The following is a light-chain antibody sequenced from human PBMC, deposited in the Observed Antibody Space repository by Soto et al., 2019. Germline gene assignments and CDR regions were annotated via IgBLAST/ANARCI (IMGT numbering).Light chain of an antibody. CDR3: CSYAGSSTSVV. CDR2: EVS. Sequence: QSALTQPASVSGSPGQSITISCTGTSSDVGSYNLVSWYQQHPGKAPKLMIYEVSNRPSGVSNRFSGSKSGNTASLTISGLQAEDEADYYCCSYAGSSTSVVFVGGTKVTVL. CDR1: SSDVGSYNL. J-gene: IGLJ2*01. V-gene: IGLV2-23*02.